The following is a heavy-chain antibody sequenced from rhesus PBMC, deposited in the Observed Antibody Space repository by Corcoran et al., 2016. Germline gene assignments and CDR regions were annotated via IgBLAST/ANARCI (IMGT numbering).Heavy chain of an antibody. CDR3: ARRGSYYYFDY. J-gene: IGHJ4*01. Sequence: QVQLQESGPGLVKPSETLSLTCAVSGGSISSSNWWSWIRQPPGKGLEWIWYISGSSGSTYYNPSLKSRVTISTDTSKNQFYLKFNSVTAADTAVYYCARRGSYYYFDYWGQGVLVTVSS. D-gene: IGHD3-16*01. CDR2: ISGSSGST. CDR1: GGSISSSNW. V-gene: IGHV4-65*01.